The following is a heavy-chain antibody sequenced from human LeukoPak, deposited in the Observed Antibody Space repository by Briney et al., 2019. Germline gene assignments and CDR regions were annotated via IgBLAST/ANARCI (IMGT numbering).Heavy chain of an antibody. CDR3: ARGGVGVTLISWSDY. Sequence: GGSLRLSCAASGFTFSSYSMNWVRQAPGKGLEWVSSISTSSSYIYYADLVKGRFTISRDNARNSLYLQMNSLRAEDTAVYYCARGGVGVTLISWSDYWGQGTLVTVSS. CDR2: ISTSSSYI. V-gene: IGHV3-21*01. D-gene: IGHD1-26*01. CDR1: GFTFSSYS. J-gene: IGHJ4*02.